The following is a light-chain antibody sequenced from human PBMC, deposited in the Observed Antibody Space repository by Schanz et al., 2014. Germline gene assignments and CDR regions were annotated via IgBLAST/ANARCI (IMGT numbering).Light chain of an antibody. V-gene: IGLV2-14*01. CDR1: SSDVGGYNY. J-gene: IGLJ2*01. Sequence: QSALTQPASVSGSPGQSITISCTGTSSDVGGYNYVSWYQLHPGKAPKLIIYEGSQRPSTVSNRFSGSKSDNTASLTVSGLQAEDEADYYCTSYTDTGADVVFGGGTKLTVL. CDR3: TSYTDTGADVV. CDR2: EGS.